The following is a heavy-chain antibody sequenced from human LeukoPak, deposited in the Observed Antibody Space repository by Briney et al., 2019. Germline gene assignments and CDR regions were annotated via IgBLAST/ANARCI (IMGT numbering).Heavy chain of an antibody. CDR1: GFTFSSYG. CDR3: AKDGGCSGGSCYTLLWAFDI. V-gene: IGHV3-30*18. CDR2: ISYDGSNK. Sequence: GGSLRLSCAASGFTFSSYGMHWVRQAPGKGLEWVAVISYDGSNKYYADSVKGRFTISRDNSKNTLYLQMTSLIAEDTAVYYCAKDGGCSGGSCYTLLWAFDIWGQGTVVTVSS. D-gene: IGHD2-15*01. J-gene: IGHJ3*02.